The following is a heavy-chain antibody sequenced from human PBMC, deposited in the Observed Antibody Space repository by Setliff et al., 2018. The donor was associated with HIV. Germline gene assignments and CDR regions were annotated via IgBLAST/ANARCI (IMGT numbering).Heavy chain of an antibody. V-gene: IGHV3-30*09. Sequence: GGSLRLSCAASGFTFSNSAMHWVRQAPGKGLGWVAGISYDGSNKYYTDSVKGRFAISRDNSKNTLYLQMNSLRAEDSAVYYCAREVAADGTYFDYWGQGALVTVSS. D-gene: IGHD6-13*01. J-gene: IGHJ4*01. CDR1: GFTFSNSA. CDR3: AREVAADGTYFDY. CDR2: ISYDGSNK.